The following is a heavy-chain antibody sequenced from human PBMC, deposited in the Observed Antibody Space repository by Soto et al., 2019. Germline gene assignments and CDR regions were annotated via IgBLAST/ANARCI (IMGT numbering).Heavy chain of an antibody. CDR3: AREVADTQSMGDAFDI. CDR1: GGSISSGGCY. Sequence: QVQLQESGPGLVKPSQTLSLTCTVSGGSISSGGCYWSWIRQQPGKGLEGIGYIYYSGSTYYNPSLKSRVTISVDTSKNQFSLKLSSVTAADTAVYYCAREVADTQSMGDAFDIWGQGTMVTVSS. V-gene: IGHV4-31*03. CDR2: IYYSGST. J-gene: IGHJ3*02. D-gene: IGHD2-15*01.